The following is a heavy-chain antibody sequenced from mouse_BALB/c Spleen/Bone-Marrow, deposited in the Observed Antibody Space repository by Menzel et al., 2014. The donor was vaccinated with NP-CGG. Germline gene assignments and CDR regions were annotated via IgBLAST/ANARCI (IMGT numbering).Heavy chain of an antibody. Sequence: HLVESGPELVKPGASVKVSCKASGYAFTSYNMYWVKQSHGKSLEWIGYIDPYNGGTSYNQKFKGKATLTVDKSSSTAYMHLNSLTSEDSAVYYCAREDNWYFDVWGAGTTVTVSS. J-gene: IGHJ1*01. CDR1: GYAFTSYN. CDR3: AREDNWYFDV. V-gene: IGHV1S135*01. CDR2: IDPYNGGT.